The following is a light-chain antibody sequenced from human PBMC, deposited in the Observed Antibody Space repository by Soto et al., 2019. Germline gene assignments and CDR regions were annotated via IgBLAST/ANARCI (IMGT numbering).Light chain of an antibody. V-gene: IGLV2-8*01. CDR2: EVS. CDR1: SSDVGSYNL. J-gene: IGLJ2*01. Sequence: QSALTQPASVSGSPGQSITISCTGTSSDVGSYNLVSWYQQHPGKAPKLMISEVSKRPSGVPDRFSGSKSGNTASLTVSGLQAEDEADYYCSSFAGNNNVVFGGGTKLTVL. CDR3: SSFAGNNNVV.